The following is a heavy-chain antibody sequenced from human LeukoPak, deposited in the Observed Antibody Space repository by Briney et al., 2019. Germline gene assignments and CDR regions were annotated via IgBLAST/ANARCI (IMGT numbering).Heavy chain of an antibody. V-gene: IGHV3-33*01. CDR3: ARASGSYGY. CDR2: IWNDGSIR. Sequence: GRSLRLSCAASGFTFSIYGLHWVRQAPGKGLEWVAVIWNDGSIRYYADSVKGRFTISRDNSKNTLYLRMNNLRAEDTAVYYCARASGSYGYWGQGTLVTVYS. D-gene: IGHD1-26*01. J-gene: IGHJ4*02. CDR1: GFTFSIYG.